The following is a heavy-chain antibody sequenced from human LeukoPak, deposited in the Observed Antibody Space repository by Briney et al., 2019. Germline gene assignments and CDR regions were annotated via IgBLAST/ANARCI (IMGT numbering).Heavy chain of an antibody. CDR3: AKVLAYDILPGYRTAYFYYYGTDV. CDR2: IRGDGTRT. J-gene: IGHJ6*02. D-gene: IGHD3-9*01. Sequence: GGSLRPSCAASGFIFDEYAMNWVRQVPGEGLEWVSLIRGDGTRTFYADSVKGRFTISRDHSKQSLCRQRNSVRTEETALYYCAKVLAYDILPGYRTAYFYYYGTDVWGQGTTVSVSS. CDR1: GFIFDEYA. V-gene: IGHV3-43*02.